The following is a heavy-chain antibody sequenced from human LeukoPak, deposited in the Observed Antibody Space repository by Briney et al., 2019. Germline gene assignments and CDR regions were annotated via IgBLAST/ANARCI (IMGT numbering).Heavy chain of an antibody. D-gene: IGHD3-22*01. CDR1: GVSISSGGYY. J-gene: IGHJ4*02. Sequence: PSETLSLTCTVSGVSISSGGYYWSWIRQHPGKGLEWIANIYYSRSTYYNPSLKSRVTISVDTSKNQFSLKLSAVTAADTAVYYCARVRNYYDSTLGYFVYWGQGTLVTVSS. V-gene: IGHV4-31*03. CDR3: ARVRNYYDSTLGYFVY. CDR2: IYYSRST.